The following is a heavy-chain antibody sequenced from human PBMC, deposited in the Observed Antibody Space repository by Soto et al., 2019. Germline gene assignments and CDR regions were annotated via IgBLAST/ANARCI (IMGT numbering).Heavy chain of an antibody. CDR3: ARPYYDFWSEMGYYYYMDV. J-gene: IGHJ6*03. CDR2: ISSSSYI. D-gene: IGHD3-3*01. V-gene: IGHV3-21*01. Sequence: LRLSCAASGFTFCSYSMNWVRQAPGKGLEWVSSISSSSYIYYADSVKGRFTISRDNAKNSLYPQMNSLRAKDTAVYYCARPYYDFWSEMGYYYYMDVWGKGTTVTVSS. CDR1: GFTFCSYS.